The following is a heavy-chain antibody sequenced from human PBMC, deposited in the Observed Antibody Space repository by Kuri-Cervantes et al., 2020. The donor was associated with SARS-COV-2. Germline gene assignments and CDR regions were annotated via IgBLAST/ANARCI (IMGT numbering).Heavy chain of an antibody. CDR3: ARARLEWLPDAFDI. CDR1: GFTFDDYA. V-gene: IGHV3-43D*03. CDR2: ISWDGGST. Sequence: GGALRVCCAASGFTFDDYAMHWVRQAPGKGLEWVSLISWDGGSTYYADSVKGRFTISRDNAKNSLYLQMNSLRAEDTAVYYCARARLEWLPDAFDIWGQGTMVTVSS. D-gene: IGHD3-3*01. J-gene: IGHJ3*02.